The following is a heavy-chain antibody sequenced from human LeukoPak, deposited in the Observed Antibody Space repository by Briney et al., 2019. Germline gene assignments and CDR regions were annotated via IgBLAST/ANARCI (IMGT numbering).Heavy chain of an antibody. Sequence: GGSLRLSCAASGFTASSNYMSWVRQAPGKGLEWVSVIYSDDRTYYADSVKGRFTISRHTSKKTLYLQMNSLRAADTAVYYCAREVMAKRRAFDIWGQGTVVTVSS. CDR2: IYSDDRT. J-gene: IGHJ3*02. D-gene: IGHD2-8*01. V-gene: IGHV3-53*04. CDR1: GFTASSNY. CDR3: AREVMAKRRAFDI.